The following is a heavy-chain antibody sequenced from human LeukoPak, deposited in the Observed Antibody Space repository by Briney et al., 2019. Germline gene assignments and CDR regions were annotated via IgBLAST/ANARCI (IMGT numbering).Heavy chain of an antibody. CDR3: ARDGVLTTVVLNWYFDL. CDR1: GFSFSNYE. Sequence: PGGSLRLSCAASGFSFSNYEMNWVRQAPGKGLEWVSYISGSGNTIHYADSVKGRFTISRDNSKNTLYLQMNSLRAEDTAVYYCARDGVLTTVVLNWYFDLWGRGTLVTVSS. V-gene: IGHV3-48*03. J-gene: IGHJ2*01. D-gene: IGHD4-23*01. CDR2: ISGSGNTI.